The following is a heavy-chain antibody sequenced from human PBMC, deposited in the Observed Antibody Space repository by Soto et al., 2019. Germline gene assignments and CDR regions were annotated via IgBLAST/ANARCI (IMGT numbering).Heavy chain of an antibody. CDR3: ARDLRMLRYSPYGMDV. V-gene: IGHV3-33*01. CDR1: GFTFSSDG. CDR2: IWYDGSNK. D-gene: IGHD3-9*01. J-gene: IGHJ6*02. Sequence: PGXSLRLSCAASGFTFSSDGIHWVGQAPGKGLEWVAVIWYDGSNKYYADSVKGRFTISRDNSKNTLYLQMNSLRAEDTAVYYCARDLRMLRYSPYGMDVWGQGTTVTVSS.